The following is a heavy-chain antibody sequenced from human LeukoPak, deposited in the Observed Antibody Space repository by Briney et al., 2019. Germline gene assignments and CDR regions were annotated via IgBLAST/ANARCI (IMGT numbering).Heavy chain of an antibody. CDR1: GYTFTSYD. CDR2: MNPNSGNT. V-gene: IGHV1-8*01. D-gene: IGHD3-10*01. Sequence: ASVKVSCKAAGYTFTSYDINWVRQATGQGLEWMGWMNPNSGNTGYAQKFQGRVTMTRNTSISTAYMELSSLRSEDTAVYYCARGDPLWVGGDKDFDYWGQGNLVTVSS. J-gene: IGHJ4*02. CDR3: ARGDPLWVGGDKDFDY.